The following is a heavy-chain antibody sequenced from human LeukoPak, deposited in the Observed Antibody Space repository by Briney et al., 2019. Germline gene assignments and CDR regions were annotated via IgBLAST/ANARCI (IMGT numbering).Heavy chain of an antibody. D-gene: IGHD3-10*01. CDR3: ASRGLLWFGEF. CDR2: ISSSGSTI. J-gene: IGHJ4*02. Sequence: GGSLRLSCAASGFTFSSYEMNWVRQAPGKGLEGVSYISSSGSTIYYADSVKGRFTISRDNAKNSLYLQMNSLRAEDTAVYYCASRGLLWFGEFWGQGTLVTVSS. CDR1: GFTFSSYE. V-gene: IGHV3-48*03.